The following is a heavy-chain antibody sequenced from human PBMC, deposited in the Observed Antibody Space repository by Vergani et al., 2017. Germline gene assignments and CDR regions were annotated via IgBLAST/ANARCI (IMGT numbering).Heavy chain of an antibody. CDR1: GYTFTDHY. CDR2: VDPEDGET. J-gene: IGHJ3*02. CDR3: ARVFHTSYMVGAFDI. Sequence: EVQLVQSGAEVKKPGATMKISCKVSGYTFTDHYMHWVKQAPGKGLEWMGLVDPEDGETIYAEKFKGRVTIAADTSTDTAHLELSSLRSEDTAVYYCARVFHTSYMVGAFDIWGQGTMVTVSS. D-gene: IGHD2-8*01. V-gene: IGHV1-69-2*01.